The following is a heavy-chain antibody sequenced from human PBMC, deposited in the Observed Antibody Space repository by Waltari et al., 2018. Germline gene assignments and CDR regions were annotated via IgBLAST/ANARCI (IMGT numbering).Heavy chain of an antibody. V-gene: IGHV4-4*02. CDR2: VRGDGRT. Sequence: QLQLQESGPGLVKPSGTLSLSCAVSGDSMSYTDCWSWVRLSPQKGLEWIGQVRGDGRTNYRPYFARRVTGSLDTSNTQFSLKLTSATAADTAVYYCARDRGRGLYLDTWGPGTLVTVSP. D-gene: IGHD2-15*01. CDR3: ARDRGRGLYLDT. J-gene: IGHJ1*01. CDR1: GDSMSYTDC.